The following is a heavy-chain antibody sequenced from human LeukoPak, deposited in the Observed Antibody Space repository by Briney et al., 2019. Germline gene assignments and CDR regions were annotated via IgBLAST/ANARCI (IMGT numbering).Heavy chain of an antibody. CDR3: ARTYYDILTGYYFDP. J-gene: IGHJ5*02. CDR1: GGSISSGGSS. Sequence: PSQTLSLTCAVSGGSISSGGSSWSWIRQPPGKGLEWIGYIYHSGSTYCNPSLKSRVTISLDRSRNQFSLKLSSVTAADTAVYYCARTYYDILTGYYFDPWGQGTLVTVSS. D-gene: IGHD3-9*01. V-gene: IGHV4-30-2*01. CDR2: IYHSGST.